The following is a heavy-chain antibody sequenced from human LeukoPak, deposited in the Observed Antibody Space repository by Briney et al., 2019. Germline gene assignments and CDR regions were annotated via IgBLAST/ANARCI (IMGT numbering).Heavy chain of an antibody. Sequence: EASVKVSCKASGYTFTSYYMHWVRQAPGQGREWMGIINPSGGSTSYAQKFQGRVTMTRDTSTSTVYMELSSLRSEDTAVYYCARVGSTTVTSVDDWDWFDPWGQGTLVTVSS. CDR2: INPSGGST. V-gene: IGHV1-46*01. J-gene: IGHJ5*02. D-gene: IGHD4-17*01. CDR3: ARVGSTTVTSVDDWDWFDP. CDR1: GYTFTSYY.